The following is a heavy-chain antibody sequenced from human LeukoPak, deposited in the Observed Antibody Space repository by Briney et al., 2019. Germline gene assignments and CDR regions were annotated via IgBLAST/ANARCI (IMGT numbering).Heavy chain of an antibody. CDR1: GFTSSSYA. J-gene: IGHJ4*02. V-gene: IGHV3-23*01. Sequence: PGGSLRLSCAASGFTSSSYAMSWVRQAPGKGLEWVSAISGSGGSTYYADSVKGRFTISRDNSKNTLYLQMNSLRAEDTAVYYCAKTRGYSGYGHFDYWGQGTLVTVSS. CDR3: AKTRGYSGYGHFDY. CDR2: ISGSGGST. D-gene: IGHD5-12*01.